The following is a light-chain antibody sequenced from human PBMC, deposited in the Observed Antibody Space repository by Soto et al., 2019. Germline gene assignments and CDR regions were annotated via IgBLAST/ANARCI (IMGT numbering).Light chain of an antibody. CDR3: QQLNRFPRT. J-gene: IGKJ1*01. CDR2: DAS. CDR1: KDISSC. V-gene: IGKV1-9*01. Sequence: DIQLTQSPSFLSASVGDRVIITCRASKDISSCLAWYQQRPGKVPRFLTHDASTLQSGVPSRFSAAGSGTTFTLTISSLQPEDIATYYCQQLNRFPRTFGQGTKVEV.